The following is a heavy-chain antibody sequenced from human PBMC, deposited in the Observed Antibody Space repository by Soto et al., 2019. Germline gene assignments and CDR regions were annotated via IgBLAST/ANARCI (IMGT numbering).Heavy chain of an antibody. CDR3: ARLESGSYFYYFGMDV. D-gene: IGHD1-26*01. CDR1: VGSIGSSSYY. J-gene: IGHJ6*02. V-gene: IGHV4-39*01. Sequence: SETLSVTCTVSVGSIGSSSYYWGWVRKPPGKGLEWIGSIYYSGSTYANPSLTSRVTISVDTSKNQSSLKQSSMNAADTAEYCRARLESGSYFYYFGMDVWGQGKRRTVPS. CDR2: IYYSGST.